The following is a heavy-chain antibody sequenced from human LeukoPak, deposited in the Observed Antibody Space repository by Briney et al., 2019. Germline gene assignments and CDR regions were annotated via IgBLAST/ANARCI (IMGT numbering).Heavy chain of an antibody. Sequence: ASVKVSCKASGYNFNDYYLHWVRQAPGQGLEWMGWINPKNGGTYYAEKFQGRVTMTRDTSITTVYMELSRLRSDDTATYYCATDITALDYWGQGTLVTVSS. CDR1: GYNFNDYY. CDR2: INPKNGGT. CDR3: ATDITALDY. D-gene: IGHD3-10*01. V-gene: IGHV1-2*02. J-gene: IGHJ4*02.